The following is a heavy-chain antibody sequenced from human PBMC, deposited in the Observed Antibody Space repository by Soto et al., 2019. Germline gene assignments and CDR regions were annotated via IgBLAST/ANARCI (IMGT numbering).Heavy chain of an antibody. V-gene: IGHV3-23*01. CDR3: AKEPLTRGWFDP. D-gene: IGHD1-26*01. Sequence: EVQLLESGGGLVQPGGSLRLSCAASGFTFSGNAMTWVRQAPGKGLDWVSGISAGGTTYYADSAKGRFPISRDNSKNTLYLQMHSLRADDTAVYYCAKEPLTRGWFDPWGQGTLVTVSS. CDR2: ISAGGTT. J-gene: IGHJ5*02. CDR1: GFTFSGNA.